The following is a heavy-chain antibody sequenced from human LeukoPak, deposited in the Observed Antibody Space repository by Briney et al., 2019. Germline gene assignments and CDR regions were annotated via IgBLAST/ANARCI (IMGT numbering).Heavy chain of an antibody. J-gene: IGHJ5*02. CDR1: DGSFSSYY. D-gene: IGHD2-15*01. CDR3: AREYCSDVSCHDNWFDP. Sequence: SETLSLTCAVYDGSFSSYYWTWIRQSPGKGLEWLGEINHSGSTNFNPSLRSRVTISLDTSKNQFSLRLSSVTAADTAVYYCAREYCSDVSCHDNWFDPWGQGTLVIVSS. CDR2: INHSGST. V-gene: IGHV4-34*01.